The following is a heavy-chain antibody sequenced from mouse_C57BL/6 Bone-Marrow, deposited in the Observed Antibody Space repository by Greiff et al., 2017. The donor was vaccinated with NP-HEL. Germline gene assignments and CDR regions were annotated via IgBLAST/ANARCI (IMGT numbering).Heavy chain of an antibody. CDR1: GYTFTSYW. CDR2: IYPSDSET. Sequence: QVQLQQPGAELVRPGSSVKLSCKASGYTFTSYWMDWVKQRPGQGLEWIGNIYPSDSETHYNQKFKDKATLTVDKSSSTAYMQLSSLTSEDSAVYYCARRGGLLAWFAYWGQGTLVTVSA. J-gene: IGHJ3*01. D-gene: IGHD2-3*01. V-gene: IGHV1-61*01. CDR3: ARRGGLLAWFAY.